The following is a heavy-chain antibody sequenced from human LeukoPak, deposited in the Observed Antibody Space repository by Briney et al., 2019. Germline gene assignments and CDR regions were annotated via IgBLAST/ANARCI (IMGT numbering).Heavy chain of an antibody. CDR2: IYSGGST. D-gene: IGHD3-16*01. V-gene: IGHV3-66*01. J-gene: IGHJ6*02. CDR1: GLTFSSTY. CDR3: ARYTSSPGEGMDV. Sequence: GGSLTFSCPASGLTFSSTYMIWSRQPPGKGLEWVAVIYSGGSTTYADPVKGRFTISRDSSKNTPYLQMNRLTAENTALYYCARYTSSPGEGMDVWGQGTTVTVSS.